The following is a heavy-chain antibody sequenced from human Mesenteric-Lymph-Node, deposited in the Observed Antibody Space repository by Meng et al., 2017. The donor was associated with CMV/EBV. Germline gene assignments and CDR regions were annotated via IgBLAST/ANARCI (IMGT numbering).Heavy chain of an antibody. V-gene: IGHV3-30*02. CDR3: GKDQRPKMVRGVIDS. D-gene: IGHD3-10*01. J-gene: IGHJ4*02. Sequence: GGSLRLSCAASQFTFSSYGMHWVRQAPGKGLEWVAFTRYDGSYKDYADSVKGRFTVSRDNSKNTLYLQMNSLRAEDTAVYYCGKDQRPKMVRGVIDSWGQGALVTVSS. CDR2: TRYDGSYK. CDR1: QFTFSSYG.